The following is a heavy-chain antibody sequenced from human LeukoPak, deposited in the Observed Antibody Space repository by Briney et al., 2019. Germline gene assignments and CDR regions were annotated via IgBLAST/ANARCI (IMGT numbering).Heavy chain of an antibody. D-gene: IGHD3-22*01. CDR1: GDSISSYS. V-gene: IGHV4-59*01. J-gene: IGHJ4*02. CDR2: IYYTGST. CDR3: ARDYYDGSYLGY. Sequence: PSETLSLTCTVSGDSISSYSWSWIRQPPGKGLEWIGYIYYTGSTKYNPSLKSRVTMSVDTSENQFSLKLSSVTAADTAVYYCARDYYDGSYLGYWGQGTLVTVSS.